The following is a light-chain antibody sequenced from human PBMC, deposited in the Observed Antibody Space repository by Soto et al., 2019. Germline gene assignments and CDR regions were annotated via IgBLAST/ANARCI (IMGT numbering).Light chain of an antibody. J-gene: IGLJ2*01. Sequence: QPVLTQSPSASASLGASVKLTCTLSSGHSSYAIAWHQQQPEKGPRYLMKLNSDGSHRKGDGIPDRFSGSSSGAEHYLTISSLQSEDEADYYCQTWGTGIGVFGGGTKVTVL. CDR1: SGHSSYA. V-gene: IGLV4-69*01. CDR2: LNSDGSH. CDR3: QTWGTGIGV.